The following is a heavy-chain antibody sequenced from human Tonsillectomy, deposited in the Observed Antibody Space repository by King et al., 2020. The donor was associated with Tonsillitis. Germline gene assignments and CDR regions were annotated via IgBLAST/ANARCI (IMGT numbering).Heavy chain of an antibody. Sequence: VQLVESRGGVVQPGRSLRLSCAASGFTFSSYAMHWVRQAPGKGLEWVAVISYDGCDKYYADSVKGRFTISRDNSKNTLYLQMNSLTAEDTAVYYCARDHSPGDSSGYLNYWGQGTLVTVSS. D-gene: IGHD3-22*01. J-gene: IGHJ4*02. V-gene: IGHV3-30-3*01. CDR2: ISYDGCDK. CDR3: ARDHSPGDSSGYLNY. CDR1: GFTFSSYA.